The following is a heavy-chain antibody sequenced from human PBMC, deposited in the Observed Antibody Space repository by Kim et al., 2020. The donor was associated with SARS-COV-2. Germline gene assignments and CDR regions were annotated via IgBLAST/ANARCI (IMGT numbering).Heavy chain of an antibody. Sequence: GGSLRLSCAASGFTFSNAWMSWVRQAPGKGLEWVGRIKSKTDGGTTDYAEPVKGRFTISRDDSKNTLYLQMNSLKTEDTAVYYCTKPTLYYDILTGTGDYFDYWGQGTLVTVSS. J-gene: IGHJ4*02. V-gene: IGHV3-15*01. CDR2: IKSKTDGGTT. CDR3: TKPTLYYDILTGTGDYFDY. D-gene: IGHD3-9*01. CDR1: GFTFSNAW.